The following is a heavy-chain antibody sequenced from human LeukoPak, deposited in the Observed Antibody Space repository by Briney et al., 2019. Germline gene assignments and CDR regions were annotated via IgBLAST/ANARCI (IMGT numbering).Heavy chain of an antibody. D-gene: IGHD6-19*01. Sequence: PGGSLRLSCAASGFTVSSNYMSWVRQAPGKGLEWVSLIYSGGVTYYADSVKGRFIISRDNSKNTLFLQMNSLRAEDTAVYYCARAPSGWSDYWYFDLWRRGTLVTVSS. V-gene: IGHV3-53*01. CDR1: GFTVSSNY. CDR3: ARAPSGWSDYWYFDL. J-gene: IGHJ2*01. CDR2: IYSGGVT.